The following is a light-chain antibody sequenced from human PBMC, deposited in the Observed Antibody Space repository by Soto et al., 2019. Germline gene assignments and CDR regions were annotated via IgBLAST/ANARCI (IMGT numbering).Light chain of an antibody. CDR2: AAS. CDR3: QPTYDTPFT. CDR1: QSISTY. Sequence: DIQMTQSPSSLSASVGDRVTITCRASQSISTYLSWYQQKPGQAPKVLIYAASRLERGVPSRFSGSGSVTDFALTVSSLQPEDFATYYCQPTYDTPFTFGPGT. V-gene: IGKV1-39*01. J-gene: IGKJ3*01.